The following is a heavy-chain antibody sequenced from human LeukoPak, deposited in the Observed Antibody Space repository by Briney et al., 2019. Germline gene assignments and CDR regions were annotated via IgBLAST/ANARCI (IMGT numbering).Heavy chain of an antibody. CDR3: ARGRRITMVRGVIIWTPVLDY. CDR1: GFTFSSYS. J-gene: IGHJ4*02. CDR2: ISSSSSYI. V-gene: IGHV3-21*01. Sequence: PGGSLRLSCAASGFTFSSYSMNWVRQAPGKGLEWVSSISSSSSYIYYADSVKGRFTISRDNAKNSLYLQMNSLRAEDTAVYYCARGRRITMVRGVIIWTPVLDYWGQGTLVTVSS. D-gene: IGHD3-10*01.